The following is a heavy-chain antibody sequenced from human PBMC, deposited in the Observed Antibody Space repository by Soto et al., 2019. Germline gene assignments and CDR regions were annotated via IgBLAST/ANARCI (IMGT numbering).Heavy chain of an antibody. V-gene: IGHV1-18*01. CDR1: VYTFNSYG. Sequence: ASVKVSCKASVYTFNSYGISWVRQAPGQGLEWMGWISAYNGNTNYAQKLQGRVTMTTDTSTSTAYMELRSLRSDDTAVYYCARVVWNCSGGSCHSLDYYGMDVWGQGTTVTVSS. J-gene: IGHJ6*02. D-gene: IGHD2-15*01. CDR3: ARVVWNCSGGSCHSLDYYGMDV. CDR2: ISAYNGNT.